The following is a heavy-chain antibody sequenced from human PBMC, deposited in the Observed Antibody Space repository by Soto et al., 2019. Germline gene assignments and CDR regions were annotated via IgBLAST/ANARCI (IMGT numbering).Heavy chain of an antibody. V-gene: IGHV4-59*01. CDR1: GGSISSNY. CDR2: IYYSGST. J-gene: IGHJ4*02. D-gene: IGHD6-19*01. CDR3: ASSMAGQWLVPY. Sequence: SETLSLTCTVSGGSISSNYWSWIRQPPGKGLEWIGYIYYSGSTNYNPSLKSRVTISVDTSKNQFSLKLSSVTPADTAVYYCASSMAGQWLVPYWGQGTLVTVSS.